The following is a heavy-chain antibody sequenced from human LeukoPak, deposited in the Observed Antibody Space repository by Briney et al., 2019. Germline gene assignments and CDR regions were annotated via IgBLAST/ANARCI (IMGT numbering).Heavy chain of an antibody. CDR3: ATVLDYGNWFDP. D-gene: IGHD4-17*01. Sequence: SVKVSCKASGGTFSSYAISWVRQAPGQGLEWMGGIIPIFGTATYAQKFQGRVTITTDESTSTAYMELSSLRSEDTAVYYCATVLDYGNWFDPWGQGTLVTVSS. CDR1: GGTFSSYA. V-gene: IGHV1-69*05. CDR2: IIPIFGTA. J-gene: IGHJ5*02.